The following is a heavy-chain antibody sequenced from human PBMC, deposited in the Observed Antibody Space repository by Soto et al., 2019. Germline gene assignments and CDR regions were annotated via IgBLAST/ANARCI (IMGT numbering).Heavy chain of an antibody. Sequence: QVQLVQSGAEVKKPGASVKVSCKASGYTFTGYYMHWVRQAPGQGLEWMGWINPNSGGTNYAQKFQCWVTMTRDTSISTAYMELSRLRSDDTAVYYCARGSMITFGGVIVIRSDAFDIWGQGTMVTVSS. CDR2: INPNSGGT. CDR1: GYTFTGYY. D-gene: IGHD3-16*02. V-gene: IGHV1-2*04. J-gene: IGHJ3*02. CDR3: ARGSMITFGGVIVIRSDAFDI.